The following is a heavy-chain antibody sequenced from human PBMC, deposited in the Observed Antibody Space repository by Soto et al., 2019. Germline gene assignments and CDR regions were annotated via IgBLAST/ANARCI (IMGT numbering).Heavy chain of an antibody. CDR2: ISGYNGNT. Sequence: VQLVQSGAEVKKPGASVKVSCKASGFTFSKFGISWVRQAPGQGLEWMGWISGYNGNTDYAQKFQGRVTMTTHTSTSTAYLELRSLRPDDTAVFFCARAYCSAGSCYPDYWGQGTLVTVSS. V-gene: IGHV1-18*01. CDR3: ARAYCSAGSCYPDY. J-gene: IGHJ4*02. CDR1: GFTFSKFG. D-gene: IGHD2-15*01.